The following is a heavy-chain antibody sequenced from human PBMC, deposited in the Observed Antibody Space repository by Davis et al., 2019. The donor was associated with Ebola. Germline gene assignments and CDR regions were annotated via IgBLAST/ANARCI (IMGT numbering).Heavy chain of an antibody. J-gene: IGHJ4*02. CDR2: ISSSSSYT. V-gene: IGHV3-11*06. CDR1: GFTVSSNY. Sequence: GGSLRLSCAASGFTVSSNYMSWVRQAPGKGLEWVSYISSSSSYTNYADSVKGRFTISRDNAKNSLYLQMNSLRAEDTAVYYCARGGRSCSSTSCPSGYWGQGTLVTVSS. CDR3: ARGGRSCSSTSCPSGY. D-gene: IGHD2-2*01.